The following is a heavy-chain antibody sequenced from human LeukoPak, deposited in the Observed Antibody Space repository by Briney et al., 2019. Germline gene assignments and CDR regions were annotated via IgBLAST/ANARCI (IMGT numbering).Heavy chain of an antibody. Sequence: GGSLRLSCAASGFTFSSSEMNWVRQAPGKGLEWVSYISSGGSPIYYAGSVKGRFTISRDNAKNSLYLQMNSPRAEDTAVYYCARDPGYSTSYYTGDWGQGTLVTVSS. CDR3: ARDPGYSTSYYTGD. V-gene: IGHV3-48*03. CDR1: GFTFSSSE. CDR2: ISSGGSPI. J-gene: IGHJ4*02. D-gene: IGHD6-13*01.